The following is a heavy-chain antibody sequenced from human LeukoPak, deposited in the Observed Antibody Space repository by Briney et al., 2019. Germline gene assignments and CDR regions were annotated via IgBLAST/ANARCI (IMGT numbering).Heavy chain of an antibody. Sequence: GGSLRLSCAPSGFTFTTYGMHWVRQAPGKGLQWVAFIRYDGSHTHYADSVKGRFTISRDNSKNTLYLQMNNLRAEDTAVYYCARLLHPQSSSWFIDSWGQGTLVTVSS. V-gene: IGHV3-30*02. CDR3: ARLLHPQSSSWFIDS. J-gene: IGHJ4*02. D-gene: IGHD6-13*01. CDR1: GFTFTTYG. CDR2: IRYDGSHT.